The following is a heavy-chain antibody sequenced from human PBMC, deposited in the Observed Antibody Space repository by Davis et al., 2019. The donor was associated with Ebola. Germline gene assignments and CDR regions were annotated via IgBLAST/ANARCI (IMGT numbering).Heavy chain of an antibody. D-gene: IGHD3-22*01. CDR2: IYYSGTT. CDR3: ARLYYYDSSGFYYGRFDS. Sequence: GSLRLSCTVSGASISRTTNYYWGWIRQSPGKGLEWIGSIYYSGTTYYNPSLKSRVTISVDTSKNQFSLKLSSVTAADTAVYYCARLYYYDSSGFYYGRFDSWGQGTLVTVSS. V-gene: IGHV4-39*01. CDR1: GASISRTTNYY. J-gene: IGHJ4*02.